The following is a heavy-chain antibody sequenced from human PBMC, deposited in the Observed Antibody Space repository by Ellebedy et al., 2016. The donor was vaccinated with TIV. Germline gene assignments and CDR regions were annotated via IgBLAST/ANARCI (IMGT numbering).Heavy chain of an antibody. CDR2: IKEDGSQT. V-gene: IGHV3-7*03. J-gene: IGHJ4*02. Sequence: GESLKISCATSGFTFSTYWMAWVRQAPGKGLEWVANIKEDGSQTYYVGSVKGRFTISRGNAKNSLYLQMNSLRADDTAVYYCATDRGYFTFDYWGQGSLITVSS. D-gene: IGHD3-9*01. CDR1: GFTFSTYW. CDR3: ATDRGYFTFDY.